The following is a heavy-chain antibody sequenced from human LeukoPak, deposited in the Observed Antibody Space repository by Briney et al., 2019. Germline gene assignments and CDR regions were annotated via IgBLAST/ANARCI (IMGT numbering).Heavy chain of an antibody. CDR2: VHTSGNP. V-gene: IGHV4-61*02. J-gene: IGHJ6*03. Sequence: SETLSLTCSVSGASISGGSDYWIWIRQPAGKALEYIGRVHTSGNPNYNPSFESRVSISVDRSKNQFSLQLHSVTAADTAVYYCARDGGDLGPGTIRGTRFYYYYMDVWGKGTAVIVSS. CDR3: ARDGGDLGPGTIRGTRFYYYYMDV. CDR1: GASISGGSDY. D-gene: IGHD3-16*01.